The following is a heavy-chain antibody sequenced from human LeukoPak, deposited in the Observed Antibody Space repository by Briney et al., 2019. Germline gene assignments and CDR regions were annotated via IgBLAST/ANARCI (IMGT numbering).Heavy chain of an antibody. D-gene: IGHD6-13*01. CDR2: IWYDGSNK. J-gene: IGHJ4*02. V-gene: IGHV3-33*01. CDR3: ARAGLGASADV. CDR1: GFTFSSYG. Sequence: GGSLRLSCAASGFTFSSYGMHWVRQVPGRGLEWVALIWYDGSNKYYVDSVKGRFIISRDNSKNTHYLQMNGLRSDDTAVYYCARAGLGASADVWGQGTLVTVSS.